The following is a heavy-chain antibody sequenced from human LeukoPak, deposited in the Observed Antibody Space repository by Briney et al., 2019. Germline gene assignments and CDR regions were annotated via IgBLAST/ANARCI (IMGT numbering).Heavy chain of an antibody. D-gene: IGHD6-13*01. CDR3: AREVAAAGYNWFDP. CDR2: IKQDGSEK. V-gene: IGHV3-7*01. Sequence: PGGSLRLSCAASGFTFRSSAMSWVRQAPGKGLEWVANIKQDGSEKYYVDFVKGRFTISRDNAKNSLYLQMNSLRAEDTAVYYCAREVAAAGYNWFDPWGQGTLVTVSS. J-gene: IGHJ5*02. CDR1: GFTFRSSA.